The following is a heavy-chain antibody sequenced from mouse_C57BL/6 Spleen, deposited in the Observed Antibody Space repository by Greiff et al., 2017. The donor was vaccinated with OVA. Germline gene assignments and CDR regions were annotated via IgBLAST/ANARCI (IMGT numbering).Heavy chain of an antibody. CDR1: GFTFSSYA. J-gene: IGHJ3*01. D-gene: IGHD2-5*01. V-gene: IGHV5-9-1*02. Sequence: EVKLVESGEGLVKPGGSLKLSCAASGFTFSSYAMSWVRQTPETRLEWVAYISSGGDYIYYADPVTGRFTISIDNARHTLYMQMSRLKSEDTAMYYGTRNEDSNYVVFAYWGQGTLVTVSA. CDR2: ISSGGDYI. CDR3: TRNEDSNYVVFAY.